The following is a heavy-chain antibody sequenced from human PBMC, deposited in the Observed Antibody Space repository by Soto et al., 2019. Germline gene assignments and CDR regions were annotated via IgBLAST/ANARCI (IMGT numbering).Heavy chain of an antibody. CDR2: IYYGGDT. Sequence: QMQLQESGPGLVKPSGTLSLTCAVSGASISKSFCWSWVRQPPGKGLEWIGEIYYGGDTNYSPSLGSRVTISMDKSRNQFSLNLTSVTAADTAVYYCARGYSGFSQISYYFDYWGQGTLVTVSS. CDR1: GASISKSFC. CDR3: ARGYSGFSQISYYFDY. V-gene: IGHV4-4*02. J-gene: IGHJ4*02. D-gene: IGHD5-12*01.